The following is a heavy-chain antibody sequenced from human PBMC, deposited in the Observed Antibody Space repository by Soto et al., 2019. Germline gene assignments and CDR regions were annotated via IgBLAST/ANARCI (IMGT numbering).Heavy chain of an antibody. CDR3: AKSVRGQNPYYYYGMDV. V-gene: IGHV3-23*01. CDR2: ISGSGGST. D-gene: IGHD1-26*01. Sequence: GGSLRLSCAASGFTFSSYAMSWVRQAPGKGLEWVSAISGSGGSTYYADSVKGRFTISRDNSKNTLYLQMNSLRAEDTAVYYCAKSVRGQNPYYYYGMDVWGQGTTVTVSS. CDR1: GFTFSSYA. J-gene: IGHJ6*02.